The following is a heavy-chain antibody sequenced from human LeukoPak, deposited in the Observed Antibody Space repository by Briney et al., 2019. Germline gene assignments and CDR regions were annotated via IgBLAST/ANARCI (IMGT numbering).Heavy chain of an antibody. CDR2: ISYDGSNK. Sequence: GGSLRLSCAASGFTFSSYVMHWVRQAPGKGLEWVAVISYDGSNKYYADPVKGRFTISRDNSKNTLYLQMNSLRAEDTAVYYCARDYYGSGSYDYWGQGTLVTVSS. CDR3: ARDYYGSGSYDY. CDR1: GFTFSSYV. V-gene: IGHV3-30-3*01. J-gene: IGHJ4*02. D-gene: IGHD3-10*01.